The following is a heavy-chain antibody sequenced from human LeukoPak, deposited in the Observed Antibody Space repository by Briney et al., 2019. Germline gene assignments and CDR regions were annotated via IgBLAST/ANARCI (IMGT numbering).Heavy chain of an antibody. D-gene: IGHD1-14*01. CDR2: ISYDGSNK. V-gene: IGHV3-30*03. CDR3: TRNTYPILFDY. Sequence: HSGGSLRLSCAASGFTFSSYAMHWVRQAPGKGLEWVAVISYDGSNKYYADSVKGRFTISRDNSKNTLYLQMNSLRAEDTAVYYCTRNTYPILFDYWGQGTLVTVSS. CDR1: GFTFSSYA. J-gene: IGHJ4*02.